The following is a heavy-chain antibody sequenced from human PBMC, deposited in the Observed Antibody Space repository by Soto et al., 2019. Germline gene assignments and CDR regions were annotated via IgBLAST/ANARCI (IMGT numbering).Heavy chain of an antibody. D-gene: IGHD1-1*01. Sequence: EVQLVESGGGLVQPGGSLRLSCAASGFTFTTDWASGVRQAPGKGLEWVANIKRDGSESNYADSVKGRFTISRDNAKNSLYLQMNSLRADDTAVYYCASGGSAWKFDYWGQGALVTVSS. V-gene: IGHV3-7*01. CDR1: GFTFTTDW. J-gene: IGHJ4*02. CDR2: IKRDGSES. CDR3: ASGGSAWKFDY.